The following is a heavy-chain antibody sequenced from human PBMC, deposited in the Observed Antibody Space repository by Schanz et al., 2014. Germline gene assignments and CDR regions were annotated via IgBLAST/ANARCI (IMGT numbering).Heavy chain of an antibody. CDR1: GFTFRSYA. J-gene: IGHJ4*02. Sequence: EVQLVESGGGLVQPWGSLRLSCAASGFTFRSYAMSWVRQAPGKGLEWVSVISGSGEITYYADSVKGRFTISRDNSKNTLYLQMNSLRGEDTAVYYCAKDCPSDYGDHCFDFWGQGTLVTVSS. CDR2: ISGSGEIT. V-gene: IGHV3-23*04. D-gene: IGHD4-17*01. CDR3: AKDCPSDYGDHCFDF.